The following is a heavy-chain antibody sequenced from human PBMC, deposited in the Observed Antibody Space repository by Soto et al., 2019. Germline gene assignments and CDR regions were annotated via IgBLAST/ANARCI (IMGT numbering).Heavy chain of an antibody. CDR3: GREGALGDTAVVDS. CDR1: GFTFSTYG. V-gene: IGHV3-33*01. J-gene: IGHJ4*02. CDR2: IWYDGSNK. Sequence: QVQLVESGGGVVQPGKSLRLSCAASGFTFSTYGMHWVRQAPGKGLEWVAVIWYDGSNKYHGDSLKGRFTISRDNSENTSYLQINNLRAEDTAVYYCGREGALGDTAVVDSWGQGTLVTVSS. D-gene: IGHD5-18*01.